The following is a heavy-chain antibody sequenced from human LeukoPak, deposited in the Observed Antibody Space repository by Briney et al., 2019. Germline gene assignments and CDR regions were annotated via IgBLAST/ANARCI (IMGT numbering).Heavy chain of an antibody. CDR2: IYHSGST. CDR3: ARVPPKYYYDSSGYSRRGCFDY. CDR1: GGSISSSSYY. V-gene: IGHV4-39*07. D-gene: IGHD3-22*01. J-gene: IGHJ4*02. Sequence: PSETLSLTCTVSGGSISSSSYYWGWIRQPPGKGLEWTGSIYHSGSTYYNPSLKSRVTIAVETSKNQFSLKLSSVTAADTAVYYCARVPPKYYYDSSGYSRRGCFDYWGQGTLVTVSS.